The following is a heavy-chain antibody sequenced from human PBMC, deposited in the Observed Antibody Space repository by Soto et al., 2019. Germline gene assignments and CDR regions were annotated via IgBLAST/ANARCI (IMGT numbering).Heavy chain of an antibody. V-gene: IGHV5-10-1*01. CDR1: GYSFTSYW. D-gene: IGHD6-13*01. CDR2: IDPSDSYT. CDR3: ARQAAVGTYYYYYGMDV. Sequence: GESLKISCKGSGYSFTSYWISWVRQMPGKGLEWMGRIDPSDSYTNYSPSFQGHVTISADKSISTAYLQWSSLKASDTAMYYCARQAAVGTYYYYYGMDVWGQGTTVTVSS. J-gene: IGHJ6*02.